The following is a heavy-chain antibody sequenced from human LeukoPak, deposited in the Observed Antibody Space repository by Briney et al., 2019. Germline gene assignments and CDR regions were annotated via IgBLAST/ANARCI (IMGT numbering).Heavy chain of an antibody. V-gene: IGHV4-31*03. Sequence: PSETLSLTCTVSGRSISSGGYYWSWIRQHPGKGLEWIGYTYYSGSTYYNPSLKSRVTISVDTSKNQFSLKLSSVTAADTAVYYCARDKVTMGLDYWGQGTLVTVSS. J-gene: IGHJ4*02. CDR2: TYYSGST. CDR3: ARDKVTMGLDY. CDR1: GRSISSGGYY. D-gene: IGHD4/OR15-4a*01.